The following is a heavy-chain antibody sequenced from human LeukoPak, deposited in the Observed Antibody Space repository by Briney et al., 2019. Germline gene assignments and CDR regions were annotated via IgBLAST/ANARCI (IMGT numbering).Heavy chain of an antibody. J-gene: IGHJ3*02. Sequence: SETLSLTCTVSGGSISSYYWSWIRQPPGKGLEWIGYIYYSGSTNYNPSLKSRVTISVDTSKNQFSLKLSSVTAADTAVYYCARAYCSSTSCYFHAFDIWGQGTMVTVSS. D-gene: IGHD2-2*01. CDR3: ARAYCSSTSCYFHAFDI. V-gene: IGHV4-59*08. CDR2: IYYSGST. CDR1: GGSISSYY.